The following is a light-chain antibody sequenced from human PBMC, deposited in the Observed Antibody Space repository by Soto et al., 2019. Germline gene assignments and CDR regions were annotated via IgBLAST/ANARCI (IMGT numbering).Light chain of an antibody. Sequence: DIQMTQSPSSLSASVGDRVTITCRASQSISSYLNWYQQKPGKAPEVLIYAASSLQSRVPSRFSGSGSGTDFTLTISSLQPEDFATYYCQPSYSLPFFGQGTRLEIK. V-gene: IGKV1-39*01. CDR2: AAS. CDR1: QSISSY. CDR3: QPSYSLPF. J-gene: IGKJ5*01.